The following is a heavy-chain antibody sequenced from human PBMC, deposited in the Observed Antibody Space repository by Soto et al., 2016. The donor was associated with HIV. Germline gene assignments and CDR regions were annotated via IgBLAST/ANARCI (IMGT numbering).Heavy chain of an antibody. V-gene: IGHV3-20*04. CDR1: GFTFDDFG. D-gene: IGHD1-1*01. CDR2: INWNGKTR. Sequence: EVQLLESGGGVVRPGGSLRLSCAAPGFTFDDFGMSWVRQAPGKGLEWVSGINWNGKTRGYVDSVKGRFTISRDNSKNSLYLQMTYVRAEDTALYYCAKGLDSRNRNAFDVWGLGRMVIVSS. CDR3: AKGLDSRNRNAFDV. J-gene: IGHJ3*01.